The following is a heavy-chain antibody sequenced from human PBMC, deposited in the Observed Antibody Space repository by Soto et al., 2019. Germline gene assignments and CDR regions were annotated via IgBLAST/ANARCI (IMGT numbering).Heavy chain of an antibody. CDR2: IKQDGSEK. CDR1: GFTFSSYW. V-gene: IGHV3-7*03. CDR3: ARVEYCSGGSCYELGY. Sequence: EVQLVESGGGLVQPGGSLRLSCAASGFTFSSYWMSWVRQAPGKGLEWVANIKQDGSEKYYVDSVKGRFTISRDNAKNSLYLQMNSLRAEDTVVYYCARVEYCSGGSCYELGYWGQGTLVTVSS. D-gene: IGHD2-15*01. J-gene: IGHJ4*02.